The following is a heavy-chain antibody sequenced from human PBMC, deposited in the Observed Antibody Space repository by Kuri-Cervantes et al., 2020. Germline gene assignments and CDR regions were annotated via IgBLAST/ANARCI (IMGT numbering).Heavy chain of an antibody. J-gene: IGHJ3*02. CDR1: GFTFSSYS. V-gene: IGHV3-21*01. CDR2: ISSSSSYI. CDR3: ARTHYYDSSGRDAFDI. D-gene: IGHD3-22*01. Sequence: GGSLRLSCAASGFTFSSYSMNWVRQAPGKGLEWVSSISSSSSYIYYADLVKGRFTISRDNAKNSLYLQMNSLRAEDTAVYYCARTHYYDSSGRDAFDIWGQGTMVTVSS.